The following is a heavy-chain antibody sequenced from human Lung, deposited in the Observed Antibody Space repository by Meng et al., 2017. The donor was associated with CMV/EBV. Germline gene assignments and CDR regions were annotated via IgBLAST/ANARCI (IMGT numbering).Heavy chain of an antibody. CDR1: GFSFGIYG. Sequence: LSLTXAASGFSFGIYGMDWVRQAPGKGLEWVAYIHHAGGYKQYADSVMGRFTISRDNSKNTLSLQMNSLRGEDTALYFCAKVSAGNCATASCPPDSWGQGTLVTVSS. D-gene: IGHD2-2*01. J-gene: IGHJ5*01. CDR3: AKVSAGNCATASCPPDS. V-gene: IGHV3-30*02. CDR2: IHHAGGYK.